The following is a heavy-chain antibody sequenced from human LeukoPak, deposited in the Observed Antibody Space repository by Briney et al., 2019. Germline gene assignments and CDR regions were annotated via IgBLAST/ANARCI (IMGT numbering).Heavy chain of an antibody. J-gene: IGHJ6*02. CDR1: GGTFSSYA. D-gene: IGHD4-17*01. V-gene: IGHV1-69*13. CDR2: VIPIFGTA. CDR3: ARVSPVTTDYYYYGMDV. Sequence: AASVKVSCKASGGTFSSYAISWVRQAPGQGLEWMGGVIPIFGTANYAQKFQGRVKITADESTSTAYMELSSRRSEDTAVYYCARVSPVTTDYYYYGMDVWGQGTTVTVSS.